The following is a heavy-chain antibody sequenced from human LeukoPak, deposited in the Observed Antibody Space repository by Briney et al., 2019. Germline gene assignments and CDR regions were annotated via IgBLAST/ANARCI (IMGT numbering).Heavy chain of an antibody. CDR3: ARAPGGGSYYGLPTQTHFDY. CDR2: IYTSGST. CDR1: GGSISSGSYY. V-gene: IGHV4-61*02. D-gene: IGHD1-26*01. J-gene: IGHJ4*02. Sequence: PSETLSLTRTVSGGSISSGSYYWSWIRQPAGKGLEWIGRIYTSGSTNYNPSLKSRVTISVDTSKNQFSLKLSSVTAADTAVYYCARAPGGGSYYGLPTQTHFDYWGQGTLVTVSS.